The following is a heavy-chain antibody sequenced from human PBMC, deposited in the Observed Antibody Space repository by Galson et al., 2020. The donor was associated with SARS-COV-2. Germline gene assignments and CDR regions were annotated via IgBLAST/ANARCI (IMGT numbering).Heavy chain of an antibody. CDR3: AKGGLGYCISTSCYPYRRTNWFDP. Sequence: GESLKISCAASGFTFSSYAMSWVRQAPGKGLEWVSAISGSGGSTYYADSVKGRFTISRDNSKNTLYLQMNSLRAEDTAVYYCAKGGLGYCISTSCYPYRRTNWFDPWGQGTLVTVSS. CDR2: ISGSGGST. J-gene: IGHJ5*02. CDR1: GFTFSSYA. V-gene: IGHV3-23*01. D-gene: IGHD2-2*01.